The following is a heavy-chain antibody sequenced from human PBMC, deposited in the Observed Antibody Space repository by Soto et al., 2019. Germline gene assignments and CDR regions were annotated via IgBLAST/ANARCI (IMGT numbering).Heavy chain of an antibody. Sequence: QVQLQESGPGLVKPSETLSLTCTVSGDSISSYYWSWIRQPPGKGLEWIGYIYYSGSTKYNPSLTSRVTMSVDTSKNQFSLKLSSMTAADTAVYYCARQGGWLQALDYWGQGTLVTVSS. CDR1: GDSISSYY. CDR2: IYYSGST. J-gene: IGHJ4*02. CDR3: ARQGGWLQALDY. V-gene: IGHV4-59*08. D-gene: IGHD5-12*01.